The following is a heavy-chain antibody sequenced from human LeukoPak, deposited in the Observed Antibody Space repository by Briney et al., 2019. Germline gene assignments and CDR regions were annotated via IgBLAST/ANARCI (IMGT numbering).Heavy chain of an antibody. CDR2: IIPIFGTA. CDR3: VRLLRGYSGSPPY. V-gene: IGHV1-69*13. D-gene: IGHD5-12*01. CDR1: GGTFSSYA. J-gene: IGHJ4*02. Sequence: GASVKVSCKASGGTFSSYAISWVRQAPGQGLEWMGGIIPIFGTANYAQKFQGRVTITADESTSTAYMELSSLRSEDTAVYYCVRLLRGYSGSPPYWGQGTLVTVSS.